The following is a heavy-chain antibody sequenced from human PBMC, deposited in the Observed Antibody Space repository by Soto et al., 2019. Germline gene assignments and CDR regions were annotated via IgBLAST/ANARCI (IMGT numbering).Heavy chain of an antibody. CDR1: GYSFATYW. V-gene: IGHV5-51*01. CDR2: IYPGDSDI. J-gene: IGHJ3*02. Sequence: GESLKISCQGSGYSFATYWIGWVRLMPGKGLEWMGIIYPGDSDIRYNPSFQGHVTISADKSISTAYLQWSSLEASDTAMYYCARRRYYDSGSTAGAFEIWGQGTLVTVSS. D-gene: IGHD3-10*01. CDR3: ARRRYYDSGSTAGAFEI.